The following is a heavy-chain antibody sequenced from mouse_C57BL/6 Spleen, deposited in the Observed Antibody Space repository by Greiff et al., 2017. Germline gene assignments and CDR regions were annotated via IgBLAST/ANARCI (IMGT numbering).Heavy chain of an antibody. CDR1: GYAFSSYW. CDR3: ARGDTVVADFDV. Sequence: VQLVESGAELVKPGASVKISCKASGYAFSSYWMNWVKQRPGKGLEWIGQIYPGDGDTNYNGKFKGKATLTADKSSSTAYMQLSSLTSEDSAVYFCARGDTVVADFDVWGTGTTVTVSS. V-gene: IGHV1-80*01. D-gene: IGHD1-1*01. J-gene: IGHJ1*03. CDR2: IYPGDGDT.